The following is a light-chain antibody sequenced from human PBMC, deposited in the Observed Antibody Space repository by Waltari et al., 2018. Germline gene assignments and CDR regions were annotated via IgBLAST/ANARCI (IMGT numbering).Light chain of an antibody. Sequence: DIQMTQSPSTLSASIGDRVTITCRASESLGSELAWYQQRPGKAPNMLIYDASNFQTGVPSRFSGSGSGTDVTLTISSLQPEDFATYYCQQSYSTPMYTFGQGTKLEIK. V-gene: IGKV1-39*01. CDR1: ESLGSE. J-gene: IGKJ2*01. CDR2: DAS. CDR3: QQSYSTPMYT.